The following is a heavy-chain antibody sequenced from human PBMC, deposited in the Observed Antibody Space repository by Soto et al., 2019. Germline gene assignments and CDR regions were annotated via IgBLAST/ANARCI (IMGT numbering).Heavy chain of an antibody. CDR1: GFTFSSYG. Sequence: GGSLRLSCAASGFTFSSYGMHWVRQAPGKGLEWVAVISYDGSNKYYADSVKGRFTISRDNSKNTLYLQMNSLRAEDTAVYYCAKTIRRDYYYYGIDVLGQGTTVTLAS. V-gene: IGHV3-30*18. CDR2: ISYDGSNK. J-gene: IGHJ6*02. D-gene: IGHD3-10*01. CDR3: AKTIRRDYYYYGIDV.